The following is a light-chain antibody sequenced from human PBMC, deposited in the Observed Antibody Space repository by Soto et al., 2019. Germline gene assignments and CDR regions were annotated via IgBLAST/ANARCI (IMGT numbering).Light chain of an antibody. CDR3: QQYGGSPLT. J-gene: IGKJ4*01. Sequence: EVVLAQSPGTLSLSPGERATLSCRASQSVTSSYLAWYQQKPGQAPRLLIYDASTRATGIPDRFTGSGSGTDFTLTISRLEAEDFAVYYCQQYGGSPLTFGGGTKVEIK. CDR1: QSVTSSY. CDR2: DAS. V-gene: IGKV3-20*01.